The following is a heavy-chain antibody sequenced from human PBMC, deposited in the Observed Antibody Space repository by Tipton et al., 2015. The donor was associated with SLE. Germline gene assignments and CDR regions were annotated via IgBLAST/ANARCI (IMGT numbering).Heavy chain of an antibody. D-gene: IGHD6-13*01. V-gene: IGHV3-64*02. Sequence: SLRLSCAASGFSFRNYAMHWVRQAPGKGLEYVSLISSNGGSTFYADSVKGRFTIPRDNSKDTVYLQMGSLRTDDTAVYYCATRGSYTSSWYGVDFWGQGMLVTVSS. CDR1: GFSFRNYA. CDR2: ISSNGGST. J-gene: IGHJ4*02. CDR3: ATRGSYTSSWYGVDF.